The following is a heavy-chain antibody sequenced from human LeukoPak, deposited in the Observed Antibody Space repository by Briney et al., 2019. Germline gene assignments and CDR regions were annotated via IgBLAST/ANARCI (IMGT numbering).Heavy chain of an antibody. Sequence: GRSLRLSCAASGFTFSSYSMNWVRQAPGKGLEWVSSISSSSSYIYYADSVKGRFTISRDNAKNSLYLQMNSLRAEDTAVYYCASWGYCSSTSCPGPGTYNWFDPWGQGTLVTVSS. CDR2: ISSSSSYI. CDR3: ASWGYCSSTSCPGPGTYNWFDP. V-gene: IGHV3-21*01. J-gene: IGHJ5*02. D-gene: IGHD2-2*01. CDR1: GFTFSSYS.